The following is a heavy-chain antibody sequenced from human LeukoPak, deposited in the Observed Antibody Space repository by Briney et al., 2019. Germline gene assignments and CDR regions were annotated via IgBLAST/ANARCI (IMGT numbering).Heavy chain of an antibody. CDR1: GGTFSSYA. CDR2: IIPIFGTA. J-gene: IGHJ3*02. CDR3: ARLLRTDDAFDI. V-gene: IGHV1-69*05. D-gene: IGHD2/OR15-2a*01. Sequence: ASVKVSCKASGGTFSSYAISWVRQAPGQGLEWMGGIIPIFGTANYAQKFQGRVTITTDESTSTAYMELSSLRSEDTAVYYCARLLRTDDAFDIWGQGTMVTVSS.